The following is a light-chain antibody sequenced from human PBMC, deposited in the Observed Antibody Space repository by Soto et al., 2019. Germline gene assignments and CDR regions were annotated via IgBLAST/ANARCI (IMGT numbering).Light chain of an antibody. CDR1: QSVSSY. Sequence: EIVLTQSPATLSLSPGERATLSCRASQSVSSYLAWYQQKPGQAPRLLIYDASNGATGIPARFSGGGSGTDFTLTISSLEPEDFAVYYCQQRFNWPRFTFGQGTKLEIK. V-gene: IGKV3-11*01. J-gene: IGKJ2*01. CDR2: DAS. CDR3: QQRFNWPRFT.